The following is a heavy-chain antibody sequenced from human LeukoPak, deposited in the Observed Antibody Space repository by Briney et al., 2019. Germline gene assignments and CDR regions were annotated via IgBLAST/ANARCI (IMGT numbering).Heavy chain of an antibody. J-gene: IGHJ4*02. Sequence: GGSLRLSCAASGFTFSTYWMTWVRQAPGKGLEWVAHIKEDGSMTRSIDSVKGRFAIFRDNSKNTLYLQMNSLRIEDTAIYYCAKDRLYFGDDFGDYWGQGTLATVSS. CDR2: IKEDGSMT. CDR3: AKDRLYFGDDFGDY. D-gene: IGHD2-21*02. V-gene: IGHV3-7*03. CDR1: GFTFSTYW.